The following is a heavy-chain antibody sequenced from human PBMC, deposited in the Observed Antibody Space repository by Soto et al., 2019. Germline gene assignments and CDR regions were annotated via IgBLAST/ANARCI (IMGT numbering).Heavy chain of an antibody. CDR1: GYAFSSYW. CDR2: IYPGDSDT. J-gene: IGHJ5*01. V-gene: IGHV5-51*01. Sequence: PGESLKISCQGSGYAFSSYWIAWVRQMPGKGLEWMGIIYPGDSDTRYSPSFQGQVTISVDKSITTAYLQWSSLKASDTAMYYCARGYCTATICDPWFDSWGLGTLVTVSS. D-gene: IGHD2-8*02. CDR3: ARGYCTATICDPWFDS.